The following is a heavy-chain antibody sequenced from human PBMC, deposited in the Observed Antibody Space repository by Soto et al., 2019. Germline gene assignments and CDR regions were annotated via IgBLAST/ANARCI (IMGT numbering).Heavy chain of an antibody. CDR3: TKYSGSLKHWFDP. CDR2: IRSKANSYAT. J-gene: IGHJ5*02. Sequence: PGGSLRLSCAASGFTFSGPAMHWVRQASGKGLEWVGRIRSKANSYATAYAASVKGRFTISRDDSKNTAYLQMNSLKTEDTAVYYCTKYSGSLKHWFDPWGQGTLVTVSS. CDR1: GFTFSGPA. D-gene: IGHD1-26*01. V-gene: IGHV3-73*01.